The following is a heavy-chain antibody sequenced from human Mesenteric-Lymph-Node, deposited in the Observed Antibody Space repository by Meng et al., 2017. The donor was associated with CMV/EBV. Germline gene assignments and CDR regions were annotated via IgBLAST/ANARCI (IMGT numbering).Heavy chain of an antibody. V-gene: IGHV3-21*01. CDR1: GFSLSAYS. CDR2: ISSSGRYI. CDR3: GRDPRLRYYGTDV. J-gene: IGHJ6*02. D-gene: IGHD2-21*02. Sequence: GESLKISCVVSGFSLSAYSMNWVRQAPGKGLEWISSISSSGRYIYYADSVKGRFSISRDNAKNSLFLQMNSLRAEDTAVYYCGRDPRLRYYGTDVWGRGTTVTVSS.